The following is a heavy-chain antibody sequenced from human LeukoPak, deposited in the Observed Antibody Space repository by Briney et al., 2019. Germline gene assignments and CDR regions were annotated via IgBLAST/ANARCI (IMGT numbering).Heavy chain of an antibody. V-gene: IGHV5-51*01. CDR3: ARLGGRDVLRYFDWLEWYFDY. D-gene: IGHD3-9*01. J-gene: IGHJ4*02. CDR1: GYTFTSYW. CDR2: IFPGESDT. Sequence: KPGESLKISCQGSGYTFTSYWSGWVRQLPGKGLEWMGIIFPGESDTRYSPSFQGQVTISADKSISTAYLQWSSLKASDTAMYYCARLGGRDVLRYFDWLEWYFDYWGQGTLVTVSS.